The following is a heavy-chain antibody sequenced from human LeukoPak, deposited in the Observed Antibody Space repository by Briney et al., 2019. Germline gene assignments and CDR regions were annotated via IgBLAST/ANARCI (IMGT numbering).Heavy chain of an antibody. CDR1: GFTFSSYA. D-gene: IGHD2-2*01. V-gene: IGHV3-23*01. J-gene: IGHJ4*02. Sequence: GGSLRLSCAASGFTFSSYAMSWVRRAPGKGLEWVSAISGSGGSTYYADSVKGGFTISRDNSKNTLYLQMNSLRAEDTAVYYCAKGDIVVVPAAHLDYWGQGTLVTVSS. CDR3: AKGDIVVVPAAHLDY. CDR2: ISGSGGST.